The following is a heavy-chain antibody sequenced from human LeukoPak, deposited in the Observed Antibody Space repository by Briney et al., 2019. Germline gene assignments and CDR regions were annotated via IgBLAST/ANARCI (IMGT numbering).Heavy chain of an antibody. Sequence: SVNVSCTSSGYTFIDYYIHWVRQAPGQGLEWMGWINPTSGATKYAQKLQGRVSMTRDTSINTAYIDLTNLRSDDTAIFYCARVKKLMPEFEFWGQGTLVTVSS. CDR2: INPTSGAT. CDR1: GYTFIDYY. V-gene: IGHV1-2*02. CDR3: ARVKKLMPEFEF. J-gene: IGHJ4*02. D-gene: IGHD2-2*01.